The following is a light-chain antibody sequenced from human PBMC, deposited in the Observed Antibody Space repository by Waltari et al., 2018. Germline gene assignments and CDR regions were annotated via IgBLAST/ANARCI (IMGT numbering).Light chain of an antibody. CDR1: QSVRNF. CDR2: DTS. Sequence: DTVLTQSPATLSWSPGERATLSCRASQSVRNFLAWYQQKPGQAPRLLIYDTSNRATGIPARFSGSGFGTDFTLTISSLEPEDFAVYYCQQRSNWPLTFGGGTKVEIK. CDR3: QQRSNWPLT. J-gene: IGKJ4*01. V-gene: IGKV3-11*01.